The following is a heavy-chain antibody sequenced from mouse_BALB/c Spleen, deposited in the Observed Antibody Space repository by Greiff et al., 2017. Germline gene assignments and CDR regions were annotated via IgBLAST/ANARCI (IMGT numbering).Heavy chain of an antibody. CDR3: ARHEGITTAFDY. CDR2: ISSGGGST. J-gene: IGHJ2*01. CDR1: GFAFSSYD. Sequence: DVMLVESGGGLVKPGGSLKLSCAASGFAFSSYDMSWVRQTPEKRLEWVAYISSGGGSTYYPDTVKGRFTISRDNAKNTLYLQMSSLKSEDTAMYYCARHEGITTAFDYWGQGTTLTVSS. V-gene: IGHV5-12-1*01. D-gene: IGHD1-2*01.